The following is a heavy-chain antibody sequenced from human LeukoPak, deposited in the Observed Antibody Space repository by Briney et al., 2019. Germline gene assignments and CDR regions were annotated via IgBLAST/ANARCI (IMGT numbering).Heavy chain of an antibody. CDR2: ISTNKGNT. V-gene: IGHV1-18*01. Sequence: ASVKVSCKASGYIFTSYGISWVRQAPGQGLEWMGWISTNKGNTNYAQRLQGRVTMTTDTSTSTAYMELRSLRSDDTSIYYCVRDIQWRFDPWGQGTLVTVSS. D-gene: IGHD2-8*01. J-gene: IGHJ5*02. CDR3: VRDIQWRFDP. CDR1: GYIFTSYG.